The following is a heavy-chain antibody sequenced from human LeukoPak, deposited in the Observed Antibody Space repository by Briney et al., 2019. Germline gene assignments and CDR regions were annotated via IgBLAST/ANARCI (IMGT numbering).Heavy chain of an antibody. Sequence: GGSLRLSCAASGFTFSNAWMSWVRQAPGKGLEWVGRIKSKTDGGTTDYAAPVKGRFTISRDDSKNTLYLQMSSLKTEDTAVYYCTSRITMVRGVIDYWGQGTLVTVSS. J-gene: IGHJ4*02. CDR1: GFTFSNAW. CDR3: TSRITMVRGVIDY. CDR2: IKSKTDGGTT. D-gene: IGHD3-10*01. V-gene: IGHV3-15*01.